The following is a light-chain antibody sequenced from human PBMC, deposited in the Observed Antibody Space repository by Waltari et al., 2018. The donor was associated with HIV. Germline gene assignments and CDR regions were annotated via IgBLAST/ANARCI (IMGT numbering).Light chain of an antibody. CDR2: DDR. J-gene: IGLJ2*01. CDR3: QVWDGRGDPVI. V-gene: IGLV3-21*02. CDR1: NIAATKS. Sequence: SYVLTQPPSVSVAPGQTARSTCGGHNIAATKSVHWYRLNPGQAPVVVIYDDRDRPSGIPDRFSGSSSGDTATLTISRAEAGDEADYYCQVWDGRGDPVIFGGGTKLAVV.